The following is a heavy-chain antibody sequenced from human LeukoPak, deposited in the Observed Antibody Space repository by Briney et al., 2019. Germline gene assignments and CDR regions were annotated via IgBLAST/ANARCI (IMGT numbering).Heavy chain of an antibody. V-gene: IGHV3-53*01. CDR3: ARTVAANWFDP. CDR2: IYTGGST. CDR1: GFTVSSNY. J-gene: IGHJ5*02. Sequence: GGSLRLSCAASGFTVSSNYMSWVRQAPGKGLEWVSVIYTGGSTNYADSVKGRFTISRDNSKNTLYLQMNSLRAEDTAVYYCARTVAANWFDPWGQGTLVTVSS. D-gene: IGHD6-19*01.